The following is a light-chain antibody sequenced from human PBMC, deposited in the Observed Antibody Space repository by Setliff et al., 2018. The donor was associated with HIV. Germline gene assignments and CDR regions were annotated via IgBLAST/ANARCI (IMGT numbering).Light chain of an antibody. CDR3: SSYTSSSPYV. J-gene: IGLJ1*01. Sequence: QSALAQPASVSGSPGQSITISCTGTSTDIGGYNFVSWYQQHPGKAPKVMIYGVNNRPSGVSNRFSGPKSGNTASLTISGLQAEDEADYYCSSYTSSSPYVFGTGTKVTVL. CDR2: GVN. CDR1: STDIGGYNF. V-gene: IGLV2-14*01.